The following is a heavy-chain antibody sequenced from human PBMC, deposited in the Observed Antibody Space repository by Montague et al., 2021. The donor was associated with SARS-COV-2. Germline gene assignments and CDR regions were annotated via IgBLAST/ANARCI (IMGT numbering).Heavy chain of an antibody. J-gene: IGHJ6*03. CDR3: ARGGGNILTNYYYYYYLDV. CDR2: INRRGNT. CDR1: GGSFSGWY. Sequence: ETLSLTCAVYGGSFSGWYWSWVRQPPGKGLEWIGEINRRGNTIYNPSLKSRVTISEDTSKSQFSLKLSSVTAADTAVYYCARGGGNILTNYYYYYYLDVWGTGTAVTVSS. D-gene: IGHD4-23*01. V-gene: IGHV4-34*01.